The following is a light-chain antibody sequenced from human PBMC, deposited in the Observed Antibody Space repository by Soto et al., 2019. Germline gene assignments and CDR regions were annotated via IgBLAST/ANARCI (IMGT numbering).Light chain of an antibody. J-gene: IGKJ4*01. CDR1: QGISSTY. V-gene: IGKV1-9*01. Sequence: DIQLTQSPSFLSASVGDRVTITCRASQGISSTYLAWYQQTPGKAPKILIYAASTLQSGVPSRFSGRGSGTDFTLTISSLQPEDFATYHCQQLNSYPLTFGGGTKVDIK. CDR2: AAS. CDR3: QQLNSYPLT.